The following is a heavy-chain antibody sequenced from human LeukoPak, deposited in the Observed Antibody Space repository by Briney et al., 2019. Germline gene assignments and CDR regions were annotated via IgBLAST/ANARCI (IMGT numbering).Heavy chain of an antibody. V-gene: IGHV1-69*13. D-gene: IGHD1-26*01. CDR1: GGTFISYA. Sequence: ASVKVSCKASGGTFISYAISWVRQAPGQGLEWMGGIIPIFGTANYAQKFQGRVTITADESTSTAYMELSSLRSEDTAVYYCAREREIVGATEYYFDYWGQGTLVTVSS. J-gene: IGHJ4*02. CDR3: AREREIVGATEYYFDY. CDR2: IIPIFGTA.